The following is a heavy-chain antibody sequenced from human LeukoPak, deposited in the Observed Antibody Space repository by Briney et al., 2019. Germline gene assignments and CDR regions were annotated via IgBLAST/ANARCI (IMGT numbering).Heavy chain of an antibody. D-gene: IGHD6-19*01. CDR1: GYIFTTYW. CDR3: ARVSVAGTSYYYYYGMDV. V-gene: IGHV5-51*01. Sequence: GESLKISCQASGYIFTTYWIVWVRQMPGKGLEWMGIIYPGDSDTRYSPSFQGQVTISADKSISTAYLQWSSLKASDTAMYYCARVSVAGTSYYYYYGMDVWGQGTTVTVSS. CDR2: IYPGDSDT. J-gene: IGHJ6*02.